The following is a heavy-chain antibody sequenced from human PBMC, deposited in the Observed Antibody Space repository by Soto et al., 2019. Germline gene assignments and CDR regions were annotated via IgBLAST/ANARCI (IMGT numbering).Heavy chain of an antibody. CDR3: GTSGDYRVKAFDI. D-gene: IGHD4-17*01. V-gene: IGHV4-31*03. Sequence: QVQLQESGPGLVKPSQTLSLTCTVSGGSISSGGYYWSWIRQHPGKGLEWIGYIYYSGSTYYNPSLKSRVTISVDTSKNQFSLKLSSVTAADTAVYYCGTSGDYRVKAFDIWGQGTMVTVSS. CDR2: IYYSGST. CDR1: GGSISSGGYY. J-gene: IGHJ3*02.